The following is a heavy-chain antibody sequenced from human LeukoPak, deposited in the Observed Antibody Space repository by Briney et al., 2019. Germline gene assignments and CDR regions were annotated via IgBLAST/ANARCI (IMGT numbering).Heavy chain of an antibody. CDR3: AREDNYYGSGTPFDY. CDR1: GFTFSTYS. Sequence: PGGSLRLSCAASGFTFSTYSMNWVRQAPGRGLEWVSSISSTSSYIYYADSVKGRFTISRDNAKNSLYLQMNSLRAGDTAVYYCAREDNYYGSGTPFDYWGQGTLVTVSS. D-gene: IGHD3-10*01. CDR2: ISSTSSYI. V-gene: IGHV3-21*01. J-gene: IGHJ4*02.